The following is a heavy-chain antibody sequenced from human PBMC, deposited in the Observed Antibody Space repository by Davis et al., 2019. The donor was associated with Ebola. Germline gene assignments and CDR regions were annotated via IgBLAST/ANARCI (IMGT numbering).Heavy chain of an antibody. CDR3: ARDRDIVVVVAAPQDYGMDV. Sequence: GESLKISCAASGFTFSSYAMSWVRQAPGKGLEWVSYISSSSSTIYYADSVKGRFTISRDNAKNSLYLQMNSLRDEDTAVYYCARDRDIVVVVAAPQDYGMDVWGKGTTVTVSS. CDR1: GFTFSSYA. CDR2: ISSSSSTI. V-gene: IGHV3-48*02. J-gene: IGHJ6*04. D-gene: IGHD2-15*01.